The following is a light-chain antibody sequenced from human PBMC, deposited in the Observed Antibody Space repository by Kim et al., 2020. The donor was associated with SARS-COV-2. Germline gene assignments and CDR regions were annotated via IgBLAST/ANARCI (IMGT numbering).Light chain of an antibody. CDR3: QQYNSFPYT. CDR1: ISND. CDR2: STS. J-gene: IGKJ2*01. Sequence: ISNDLAWFRQRPGKAPEPLIYSTSNLQLGVPSRFRGFTSGADFTLTISSLQPEDSAIYYCQQYNSFPYTFGQGTKLEI. V-gene: IGKV1-16*01.